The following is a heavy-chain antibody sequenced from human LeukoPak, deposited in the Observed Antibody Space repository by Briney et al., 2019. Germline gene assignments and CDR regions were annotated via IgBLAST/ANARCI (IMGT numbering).Heavy chain of an antibody. J-gene: IGHJ4*02. Sequence: ASVKVSCKASGYTFTGYYMHWVQQAPGQGLEWMGWINPNSGGTNYAQKFQGRVTMTRDTSISTAYMELSRLRSDDTAVYYCARGRYYYDSSGYQKYYFDYWGQGTLVTVSS. CDR2: INPNSGGT. V-gene: IGHV1-2*02. D-gene: IGHD3-22*01. CDR1: GYTFTGYY. CDR3: ARGRYYYDSSGYQKYYFDY.